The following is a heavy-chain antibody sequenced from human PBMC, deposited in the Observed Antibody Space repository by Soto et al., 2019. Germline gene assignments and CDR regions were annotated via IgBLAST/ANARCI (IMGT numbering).Heavy chain of an antibody. D-gene: IGHD2-2*01. CDR3: ARDLVLRMGYRSSTSGYPYCYYGMDV. V-gene: IGHV4-61*01. CDR2: IYYSGST. CDR1: GGSVSSGSYY. J-gene: IGHJ6*02. Sequence: SETLSLTCTVSGGSVSSGSYYWSWIRQPPGKGLEWIGYIYYSGSTNYNPSLKSRVTISVDTSKNQFSLKLSSVTAADTAVYYCARDLVLRMGYRSSTSGYPYCYYGMDVWGQGTTVTVS.